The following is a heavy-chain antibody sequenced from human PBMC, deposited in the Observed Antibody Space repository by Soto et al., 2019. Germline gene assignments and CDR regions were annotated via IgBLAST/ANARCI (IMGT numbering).Heavy chain of an antibody. CDR1: GGSISSYY. D-gene: IGHD3-22*01. V-gene: IGHV4-59*01. CDR2: IYYSGST. Sequence: SETLSLTCTVSGGSISSYYWSWIRQPPGKGLEWIGYIYYSGSTNYNPSLKSRVTISVDTSKNQFSLKLSSVTAADTAVYYCAREYYYDSSGYYSRGAFDIWGQGTMVTVSS. CDR3: AREYYYDSSGYYSRGAFDI. J-gene: IGHJ3*02.